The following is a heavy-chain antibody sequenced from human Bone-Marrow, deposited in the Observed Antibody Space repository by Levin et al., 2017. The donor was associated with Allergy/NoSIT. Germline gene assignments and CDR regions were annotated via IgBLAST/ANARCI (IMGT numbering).Heavy chain of an antibody. D-gene: IGHD2-2*01. CDR3: APLGYCSGISCYE. CDR1: GGTFSSYT. J-gene: IGHJ4*02. Sequence: KISCQASGGTFSSYTVSWVRQAPGQGLEWMGGIIPIFGSAKYARSFQDRVTISADESASTVYMELSSLRSEDTAMYYCAPLGYCSGISCYEWGQGTLVTVSS. CDR2: IIPIFGSA. V-gene: IGHV1-69*01.